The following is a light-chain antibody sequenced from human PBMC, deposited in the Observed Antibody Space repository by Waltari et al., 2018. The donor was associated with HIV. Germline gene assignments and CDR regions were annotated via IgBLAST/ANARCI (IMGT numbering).Light chain of an antibody. J-gene: IGLJ2*01. CDR3: QCNDPTNYVV. CDR1: SGSIARNY. Sequence: FMLTQPHSVSESPGKTITISCTRSSGSIARNYVQWYPHLPATSPTAVSIDDKQGPSGVPDRFSATIDSSSNSAYLTISGLKTEDEADYYCQCNDPTNYVVFGGGTHLTVL. V-gene: IGLV6-57*01. CDR2: DDK.